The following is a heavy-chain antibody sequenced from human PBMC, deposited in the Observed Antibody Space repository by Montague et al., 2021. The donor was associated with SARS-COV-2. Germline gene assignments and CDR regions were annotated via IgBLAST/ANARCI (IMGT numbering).Heavy chain of an antibody. J-gene: IGHJ4*02. V-gene: IGHV4-59*11. Sequence: SETLSLTCTVSGGSISRHFWNWIRQTPGKGLEWMGYVHDIESSIYNPSLQSRITILLDTPKNQFSLRLNAVTAADTAVYCCARVTLGGRDGRTRQYDGFDSWGQGILVTVSS. CDR3: ARVTLGGRDGRTRQYDGFDS. CDR1: GGSISRHF. D-gene: IGHD3-16*01. CDR2: VHDIESS.